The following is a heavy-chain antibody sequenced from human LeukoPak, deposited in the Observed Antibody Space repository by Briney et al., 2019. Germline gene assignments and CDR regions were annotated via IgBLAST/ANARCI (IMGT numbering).Heavy chain of an antibody. J-gene: IGHJ3*02. Sequence: GGSLRLSCAASGFTFSSYAMSWVRQAPGKGLEWVSAISGSGGSTYYADSVKGRFTISRDNAKNSLYLQMNSLRAEDTAVYYCANLEWLLDNDAFDIWGQGTMVTVSS. CDR1: GFTFSSYA. V-gene: IGHV3-23*01. CDR3: ANLEWLLDNDAFDI. D-gene: IGHD3-3*01. CDR2: ISGSGGST.